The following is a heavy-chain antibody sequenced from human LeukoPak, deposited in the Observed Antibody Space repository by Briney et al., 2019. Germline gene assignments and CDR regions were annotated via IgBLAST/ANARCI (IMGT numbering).Heavy chain of an antibody. V-gene: IGHV1-8*01. D-gene: IGHD6-6*01. CDR2: MNPNSGNT. CDR3: ASSSSYHYYYYMDV. CDR1: GYTFTSYD. J-gene: IGHJ6*03. Sequence: ASVKVSCKASGYTFTSYDINWVRQATGQGLEWMGWMNPNSGNTGYAQKFQGRVTMTGNTSISTAYMELSSLRSEDTAVYYCASSSSYHYYYYMDVWGKGTTVTVSS.